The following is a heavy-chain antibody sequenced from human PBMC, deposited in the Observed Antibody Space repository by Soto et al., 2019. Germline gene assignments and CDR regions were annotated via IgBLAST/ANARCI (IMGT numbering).Heavy chain of an antibody. Sequence: GGSLRLSCAASGFTFSSYGMHWVRQAPGKGLEWVAVILYDGSNKYYADSVKGRFTISRDNSKNTLYLQMNSLRAEDTAVYYCAKDHSVVGATTSQNWYYFDYWGQGTLVTVSS. V-gene: IGHV3-30*18. D-gene: IGHD1-26*01. J-gene: IGHJ4*02. CDR2: ILYDGSNK. CDR3: AKDHSVVGATTSQNWYYFDY. CDR1: GFTFSSYG.